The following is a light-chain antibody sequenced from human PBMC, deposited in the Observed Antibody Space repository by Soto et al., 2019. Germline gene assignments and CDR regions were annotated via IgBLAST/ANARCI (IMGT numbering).Light chain of an antibody. CDR3: QQYDSYPFT. CDR1: QGIRNY. Sequence: DIQMTQSPSSLSASVGDRVTITCRASQGIRNYLAWLQQKPGKAPKSLIYGASNLQSGVPSKFSVSGSGTEFTLPISSLQPEDFATYYCQQYDSYPFTFGPGTRVDVK. CDR2: GAS. V-gene: IGKV1-16*02. J-gene: IGKJ3*01.